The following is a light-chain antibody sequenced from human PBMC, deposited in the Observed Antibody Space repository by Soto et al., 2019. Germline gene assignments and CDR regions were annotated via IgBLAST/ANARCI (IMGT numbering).Light chain of an antibody. CDR1: QNMLYSSNNKNA. V-gene: IGKV4-1*01. J-gene: IGKJ4*01. CDR3: QQFYSTPLT. Sequence: DIVMTQSPDSLAVSLGERATINCKSSQNMLYSSNNKNALAWYQEKPGQPPKLLIYWASTRESGVPDRFSGSGSGTHFTLTISSLQAEDVAVYYCQQFYSTPLTFGGGTKVEIK. CDR2: WAS.